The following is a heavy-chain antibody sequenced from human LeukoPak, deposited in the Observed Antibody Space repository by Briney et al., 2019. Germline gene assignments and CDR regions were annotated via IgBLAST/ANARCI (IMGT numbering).Heavy chain of an antibody. CDR3: SRPSYDSSDYEYFHH. Sequence: AAVKVSRQHSRYTLTGYNTHWVGQDPGQPLEWMGGNNANSVYTNYVQKLQGRVTRNQDTSISTDYMDPSRLRSDDTAVDYCSRPSYDSSDYEYFHHWGQGTLVTVSS. CDR2: NNANSVYT. CDR1: RYTLTGYN. D-gene: IGHD6-25*01. V-gene: IGHV1-2*02. J-gene: IGHJ1*01.